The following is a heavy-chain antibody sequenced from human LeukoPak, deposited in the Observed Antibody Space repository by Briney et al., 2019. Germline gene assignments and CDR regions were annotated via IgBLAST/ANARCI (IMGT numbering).Heavy chain of an antibody. V-gene: IGHV1-18*01. J-gene: IGHJ4*02. D-gene: IGHD6-6*01. CDR3: ARRGPGSSSSHYFDY. CDR1: GYTFTSYG. CDR2: ISAYNGNT. Sequence: ASVKVSCKASGYTFTSYGISWVRQAPGQGLEWMGWISAYNGNTNYAQKLQGRVTMTTDTSTSTAYMELRSLSSDDTAVHYCARRGPGSSSSHYFDYWGQGTLVTVSS.